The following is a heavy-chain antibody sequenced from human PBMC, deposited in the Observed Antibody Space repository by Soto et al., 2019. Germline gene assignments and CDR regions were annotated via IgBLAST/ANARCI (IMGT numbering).Heavy chain of an antibody. J-gene: IGHJ4*02. CDR1: GGSISSSNW. CDR3: ARGDSNTWYLDYIDN. CDR2: IYHTGIT. D-gene: IGHD6-13*01. Sequence: SETLALTCVVSGGSISSSNWWSWVRQSPGKGLEWIGEIYHTGITNYNPSLKSRVNISVDKSNNQFSLMLRSVTAADTAVYYCARGDSNTWYLDYIDNWGQGALVTVSS. V-gene: IGHV4-4*02.